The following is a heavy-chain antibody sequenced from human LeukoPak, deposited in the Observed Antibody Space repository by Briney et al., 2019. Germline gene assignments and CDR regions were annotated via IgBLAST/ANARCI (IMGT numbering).Heavy chain of an antibody. Sequence: SVKVSCKASGYTFTGYYMHWVRQAPGQGLEWMGGIIPIFGTANYAQKFQGRVTITADKSTSTAYMELSSLRSEDTAVYYCARSRYCSSTSCNWEIYYYYMDVWGKGTTVTVSS. CDR2: IIPIFGTA. D-gene: IGHD2-2*01. V-gene: IGHV1-69*06. J-gene: IGHJ6*03. CDR1: GYTFTGYY. CDR3: ARSRYCSSTSCNWEIYYYYMDV.